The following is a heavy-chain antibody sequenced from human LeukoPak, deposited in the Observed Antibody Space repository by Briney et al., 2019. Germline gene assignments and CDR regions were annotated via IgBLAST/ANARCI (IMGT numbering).Heavy chain of an antibody. Sequence: GSLRLSCGASGFTFSNYEMNWVRQAPGKGLEWVSYISSRGTTIYYAGSVKGRFTIARDNAISSLYLQMNSLRAEDTAVYYCARSSGTSYYYIMDVWGQGTTVTVSS. V-gene: IGHV3-48*03. CDR3: ARSSGTSYYYIMDV. D-gene: IGHD1-7*01. CDR2: ISSRGTTI. CDR1: GFTFSNYE. J-gene: IGHJ6*02.